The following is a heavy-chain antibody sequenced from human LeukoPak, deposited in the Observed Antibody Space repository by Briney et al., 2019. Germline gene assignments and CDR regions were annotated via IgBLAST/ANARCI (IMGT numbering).Heavy chain of an antibody. CDR3: ARMPTENYDSSGYCDY. D-gene: IGHD3-22*01. V-gene: IGHV3-48*03. J-gene: IGHJ4*02. CDR1: GFTFSSYE. CDR2: ISSSGSTI. Sequence: GGSLRLSCAASGFTFSSYEMNWVRQAPGKGLEWVSYISSSGSTIYYADSVKGRFTISRDNAKNSLYLQMNSLRAEDTAAYYCARMPTENYDSSGYCDYWGQGTLVTVSS.